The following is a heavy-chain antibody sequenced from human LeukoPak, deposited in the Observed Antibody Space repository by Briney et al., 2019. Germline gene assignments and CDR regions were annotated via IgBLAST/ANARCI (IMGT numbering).Heavy chain of an antibody. CDR2: ISGSGGST. J-gene: IGHJ4*02. CDR1: GFTFSSYA. D-gene: IGHD3-22*01. V-gene: IGHV3-23*01. CDR3: AKEAVYYYDSSGYYGPLDY. Sequence: GGSLRLSCAASGFTFSSYAMSWVRQAPGKGLEWVSAISGSGGSTYYADSVKGRFTISRDNSKNTLYLQMNSLRAEDTAVYYCAKEAVYYYDSSGYYGPLDYWGQGTLVTVSS.